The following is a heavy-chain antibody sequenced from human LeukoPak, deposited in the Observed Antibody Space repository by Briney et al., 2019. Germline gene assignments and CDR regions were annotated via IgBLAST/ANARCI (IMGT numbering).Heavy chain of an antibody. J-gene: IGHJ4*02. Sequence: GGSLKIFCKGSGYSFNSYLIGWVRQMPGKGLEGMGIIYPGESDTRYSPSFQGQVTIAADKSISTAYLQWSSLKASDTAMYYCARQKYSRGWYTYFDYRGQGTLVTVPS. CDR1: GYSFNSYL. V-gene: IGHV5-51*01. D-gene: IGHD6-19*01. CDR3: ARQKYSRGWYTYFDY. CDR2: IYPGESDT.